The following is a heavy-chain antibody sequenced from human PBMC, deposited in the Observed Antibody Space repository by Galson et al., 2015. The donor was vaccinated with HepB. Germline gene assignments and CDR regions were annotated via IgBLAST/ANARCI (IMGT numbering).Heavy chain of an antibody. Sequence: SLRLSCAVSGLSFDIHAMNWVRLAPGKGLQWVANINEDGSEENYVDSVKGRFTISRDSAKNTLLLQLNSLRAEDTAVYYCVEAALHWGQGALVTVSS. V-gene: IGHV3-7*03. J-gene: IGHJ1*01. CDR1: GLSFDIHA. D-gene: IGHD6-6*01. CDR2: INEDGSEE. CDR3: VEAALH.